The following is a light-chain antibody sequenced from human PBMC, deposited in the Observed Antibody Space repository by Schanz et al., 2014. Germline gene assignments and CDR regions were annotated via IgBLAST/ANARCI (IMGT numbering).Light chain of an antibody. CDR1: QSVSSY. V-gene: IGKV3-20*01. CDR3: QQYGSSQGWT. Sequence: EIVLTQSPATLSLSPGEGATLSCRASQSVSSYLAWYQQKPGQAPRLLIYGASSRATGIPDRFSGSGSGTDFTLTISRLEPEDFAVYYCQQYGSSQGWTFGQGTKVEIK. J-gene: IGKJ1*01. CDR2: GAS.